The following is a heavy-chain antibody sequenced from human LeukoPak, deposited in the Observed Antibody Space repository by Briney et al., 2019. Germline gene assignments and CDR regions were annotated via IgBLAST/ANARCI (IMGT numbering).Heavy chain of an antibody. Sequence: SETLSLTCTVSGGSISSYYWSWIRQPAGKGLEWIGRGYTSGSTHYNPSLKSRVTISVDTPKNQFSLKLSSVTAADTAVYYCARRDYYDNSDDNYHSFEYWGQGTLVTVSS. J-gene: IGHJ4*02. CDR1: GGSISSYY. V-gene: IGHV4-4*07. CDR3: ARRDYYDNSDDNYHSFEY. D-gene: IGHD3-22*01. CDR2: GYTSGST.